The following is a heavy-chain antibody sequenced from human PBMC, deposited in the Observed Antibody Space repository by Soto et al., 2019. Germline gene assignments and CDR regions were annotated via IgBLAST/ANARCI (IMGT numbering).Heavy chain of an antibody. D-gene: IGHD3-3*01. CDR1: GFTFSSYA. V-gene: IGHV3-30-3*01. CDR3: ARDRGRGNKGYYDFWSGPKGGWNP. J-gene: IGHJ5*02. CDR2: ISYDGSNK. Sequence: QVQLVESGGGVVQPGRSLRLSCAASGFTFSSYAMHWVRQAPGKGLEWVAVISYDGSNKYYADSVKGRFTISRDNSKNTLYLQMNSLRAEDTAVYYWARDRGRGNKGYYDFWSGPKGGWNPWGQGTLVTVSS.